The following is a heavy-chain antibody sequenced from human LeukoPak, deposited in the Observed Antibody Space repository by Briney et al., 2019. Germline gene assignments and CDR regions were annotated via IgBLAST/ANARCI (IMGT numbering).Heavy chain of an antibody. Sequence: ASVKVSRKASGYTFTRDYMRRVRQAPGPGLGWMGIINPSGGSTRYEKKFQGRVTMTRATSTRTVYMELSSLRSEDTAVYYCARDQGIAVARTETAFDIWGQGTMVTVSS. CDR1: GYTFTRDY. CDR2: INPSGGST. CDR3: ARDQGIAVARTETAFDI. D-gene: IGHD6-19*01. V-gene: IGHV1-46*01. J-gene: IGHJ3*02.